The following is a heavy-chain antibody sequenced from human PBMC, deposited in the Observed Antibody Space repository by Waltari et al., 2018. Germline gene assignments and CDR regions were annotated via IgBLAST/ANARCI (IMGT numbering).Heavy chain of an antibody. CDR2: SNSRGSAT. V-gene: IGHV3-74*01. CDR3: AGLVGATPVDH. J-gene: IGHJ4*02. CDR1: GFTFSTYY. D-gene: IGHD1-26*01. Sequence: EVQLVESGGGLVQPGGSLRLSCTASGFTFSTYYFHWVRQVPGKGLVWVTNSNSRGSATSYADSVRGRFTISRDNAKNTLYLQMNRLRVEDTAVYDCAGLVGATPVDHGGQGTLVTVSS.